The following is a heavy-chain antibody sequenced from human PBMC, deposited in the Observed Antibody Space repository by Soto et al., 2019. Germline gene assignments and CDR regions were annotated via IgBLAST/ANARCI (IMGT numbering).Heavy chain of an antibody. CDR1: GYTFTSYG. CDR2: ISAYNGNT. CDR3: ARQSGDNGIYHARAFDH. D-gene: IGHD1-26*01. V-gene: IGHV1-18*01. J-gene: IGHJ4*02. Sequence: ASVKVSCKASGYTFTSYGISWVRQAPGQGLEWMGWISAYNGNTNYAQKLQGRVTMTTDTSTSTAYMELRSLRSDDTAVYYCARQSGDNGIYHARAFDHWAQGTLVTVSS.